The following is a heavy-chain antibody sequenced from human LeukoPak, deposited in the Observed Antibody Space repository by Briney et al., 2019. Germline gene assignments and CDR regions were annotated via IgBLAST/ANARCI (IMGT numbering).Heavy chain of an antibody. CDR3: AGSYSYGSKTTYYFDY. CDR2: INSDGSST. J-gene: IGHJ4*02. V-gene: IGHV3-74*01. D-gene: IGHD5-18*01. Sequence: GGSLRLSCAASGFTFSSYWMHWVRQAPGKGLVWVSRINSDGSSTSYADSVKGRFTISRDNAKNTLYLQMNSLRAEDTAVYYCAGSYSYGSKTTYYFDYWGQGTLVTVSS. CDR1: GFTFSSYW.